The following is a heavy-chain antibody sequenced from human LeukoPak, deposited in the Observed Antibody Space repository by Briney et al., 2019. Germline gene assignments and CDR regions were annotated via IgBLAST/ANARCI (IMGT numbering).Heavy chain of an antibody. CDR3: GRGDWRINYYYSRELGYFYY. J-gene: IGHJ4*02. CDR2: INPNSGGT. Sequence: KVSFXASGYXFTGYYMHWVRQAPGQGLEWMGRINPNSGGTNYAQKFQGRVTMTRETSIRTAYMELSRLRYDDTGGYECGRGDWRINYYYSRELGYFYYWGQGTLVTVSS. V-gene: IGHV1-2*05. CDR1: GYXFTGYY. D-gene: IGHD3-22*01.